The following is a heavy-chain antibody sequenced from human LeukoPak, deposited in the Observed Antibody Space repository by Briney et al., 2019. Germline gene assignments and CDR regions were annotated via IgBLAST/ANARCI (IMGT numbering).Heavy chain of an antibody. Sequence: SPPLSLTCPVSGGSISSGVYYWSWIRQHPGKGLGWICYIYYSGSTYYNPSLQSRLTISVDTSKNQFSLKLNSVTAADTAVYYCARAGDRYHFDYWGQGTLATVSA. CDR3: ARAGDRYHFDY. V-gene: IGHV4-31*03. CDR1: GGSISSGVYY. D-gene: IGHD3-16*02. CDR2: IYYSGST. J-gene: IGHJ4*02.